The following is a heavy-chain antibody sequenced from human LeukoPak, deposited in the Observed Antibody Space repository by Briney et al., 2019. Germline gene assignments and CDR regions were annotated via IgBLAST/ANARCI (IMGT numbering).Heavy chain of an antibody. CDR3: ARDRIVGAYYYYGMDV. Sequence: SVKASCKASGGTFSSYAISWVRQAPGQGLEWMGGIIPIFGTANYAQKFQGRVTITADESTSTAYMELSSLRSEDTAVYYCARDRIVGAYYYYGMDVWGQGTTVTVSS. V-gene: IGHV1-69*13. J-gene: IGHJ6*02. CDR1: GGTFSSYA. CDR2: IIPIFGTA. D-gene: IGHD1-26*01.